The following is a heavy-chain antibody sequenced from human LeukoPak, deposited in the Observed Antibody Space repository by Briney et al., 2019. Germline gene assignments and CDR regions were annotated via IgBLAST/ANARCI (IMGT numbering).Heavy chain of an antibody. D-gene: IGHD1-26*01. J-gene: IGHJ6*03. Sequence: PSETLSLTCTVSGGSISSGSYYWSWVRQPAGKGLEWIGRIYTSGSTNYNPSLKSRVTISVDTSKNQPSLTLTSVTAADTAVYYSARAYEGATTWEPYYYYYSMDVWGKGTTVTVSS. V-gene: IGHV4-61*02. CDR2: IYTSGST. CDR3: ARAYEGATTWEPYYYYYSMDV. CDR1: GGSISSGSYY.